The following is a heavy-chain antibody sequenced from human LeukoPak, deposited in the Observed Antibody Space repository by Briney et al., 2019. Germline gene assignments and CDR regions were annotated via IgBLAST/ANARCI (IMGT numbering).Heavy chain of an antibody. J-gene: IGHJ3*02. D-gene: IGHD3-3*01. CDR3: ARDRPGNYDFWSGYYRNVDDALDM. CDR1: GFTFSSYA. V-gene: IGHV3-30-3*01. CDR2: ISYDGSNK. Sequence: GGSLRLSCAASGFTFSSYAMHWVRQAPGKGLEWVAVISYDGSNKYYADSVKGRFTISRDNSKNTLYLQMNSLRAEDTAVYYCARDRPGNYDFWSGYYRNVDDALDMWGQGTMVTVSS.